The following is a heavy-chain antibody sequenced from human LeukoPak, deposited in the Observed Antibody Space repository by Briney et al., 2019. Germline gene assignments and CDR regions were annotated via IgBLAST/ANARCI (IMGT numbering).Heavy chain of an antibody. CDR3: ARFDSSSWYPVGWFDP. V-gene: IGHV3-53*01. CDR2: IYSGGST. J-gene: IGHJ5*02. D-gene: IGHD6-13*01. Sequence: GGSLILSCAASGFTVSSNYMSWVRQAPGKGLEWVSVIYSGGSTYYADSVKGRFTISRDNSKNKLYLLMNSLRAEDTAVYYCARFDSSSWYPVGWFDPWGQGTLVTVSS. CDR1: GFTVSSNY.